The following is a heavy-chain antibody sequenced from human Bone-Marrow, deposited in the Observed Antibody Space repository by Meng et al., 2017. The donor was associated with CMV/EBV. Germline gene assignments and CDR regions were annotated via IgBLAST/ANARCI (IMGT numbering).Heavy chain of an antibody. CDR2: IYYSGST. CDR1: GGSISSYY. Sequence: SETLSITCTVSGGSISSYYWSWIRQPPGKGLEWIGYIYYSGSTNYNPSLKSRVTISVDTSKNQFSLKLSSVTAADTAVYYCARAGGWVSPFDYWGQGTLVTVSS. D-gene: IGHD6-19*01. V-gene: IGHV4-59*01. CDR3: ARAGGWVSPFDY. J-gene: IGHJ4*02.